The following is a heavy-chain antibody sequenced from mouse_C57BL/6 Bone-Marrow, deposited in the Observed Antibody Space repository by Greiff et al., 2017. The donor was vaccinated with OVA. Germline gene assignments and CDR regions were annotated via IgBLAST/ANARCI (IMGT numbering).Heavy chain of an antibody. J-gene: IGHJ2*01. CDR1: GYTFTSYW. D-gene: IGHD1-1*01. Sequence: QVQLQQSGAELVKPGASVKMSCKASGYTFTSYWITWVKQRPGQGLEWIGDIYPGSGSTNYNEKFKSKATLTVDTSSSTAYMQLSSLTSEDSAVYDCAREEMYYYGKGDYWGQGTTLTVSS. V-gene: IGHV1-55*01. CDR3: AREEMYYYGKGDY. CDR2: IYPGSGST.